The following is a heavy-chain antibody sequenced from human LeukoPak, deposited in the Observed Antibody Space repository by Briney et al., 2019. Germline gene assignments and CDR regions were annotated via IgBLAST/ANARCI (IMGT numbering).Heavy chain of an antibody. Sequence: SETLSLTCAVYGGSFSGYYWSWIRQPPGKGLEWIGEINHSGSTNYNPSLKSRVTISVDTSKNQFSLKLSSVTAADTAVYYCAREGTTVTIKNWFDPWGQGTLVTVSS. V-gene: IGHV4-34*01. CDR1: GGSFSGYY. CDR3: AREGTTVTIKNWFDP. CDR2: INHSGST. D-gene: IGHD4-17*01. J-gene: IGHJ5*02.